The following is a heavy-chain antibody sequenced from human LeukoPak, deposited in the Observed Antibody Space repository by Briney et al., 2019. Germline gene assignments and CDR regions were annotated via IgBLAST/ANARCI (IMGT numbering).Heavy chain of an antibody. Sequence: SGGSLRLSCAASGFTFSSYGMHWVRQAPGKGLEWVAVISYDGSNKYYADSVKGRFTISRDNSKNTPYLQMNSLRTEDTAVYYCAKVDCSGGSCSRYYFDYWGQGTLVTVSS. CDR2: ISYDGSNK. CDR1: GFTFSSYG. D-gene: IGHD2-15*01. J-gene: IGHJ4*02. V-gene: IGHV3-30*18. CDR3: AKVDCSGGSCSRYYFDY.